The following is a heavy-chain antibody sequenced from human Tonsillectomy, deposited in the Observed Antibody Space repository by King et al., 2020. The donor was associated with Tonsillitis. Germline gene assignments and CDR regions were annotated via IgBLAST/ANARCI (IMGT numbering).Heavy chain of an antibody. D-gene: IGHD3-10*01. V-gene: IGHV4-31*01. Sequence: QLQESGPGLVKPSQTLSLTCTVSGGSISSGGYYWNWIRQHPGKGLGGIGYIYYSGSTYYNPSLKILVTISVDTSKNQFSLKVSSVTAADTAVYYCARGRHYGSGSYYNWFDPWGQGTLVTVSS. CDR3: ARGRHYGSGSYYNWFDP. CDR2: IYYSGST. CDR1: GGSISSGGYY. J-gene: IGHJ5*02.